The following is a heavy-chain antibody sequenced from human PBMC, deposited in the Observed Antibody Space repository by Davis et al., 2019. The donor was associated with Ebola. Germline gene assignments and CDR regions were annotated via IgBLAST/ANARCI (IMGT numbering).Heavy chain of an antibody. V-gene: IGHV3-7*01. CDR1: GFTFSSYW. CDR2: IKQDGSEK. Sequence: PGGSLRLSCAASGFTFSSYWMSWVRQAPGKGLEWVANIKQDGSEKYYVDSVKGRFTISRDNAKNSLYLQMNSLRAEDTAVYYCAREYSSSWRPYYYYYGMDVWGQGTTVTVSS. D-gene: IGHD6-13*01. J-gene: IGHJ6*02. CDR3: AREYSSSWRPYYYYYGMDV.